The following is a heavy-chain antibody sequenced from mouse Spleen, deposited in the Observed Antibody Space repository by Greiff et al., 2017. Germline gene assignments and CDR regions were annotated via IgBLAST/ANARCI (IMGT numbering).Heavy chain of an antibody. CDR1: GYTFTSYD. CDR2: IYPRDGST. D-gene: IGHD1-1*01. Sequence: VQLQQSGPELVKPGASVKLSCKASGYTFTSYDINWVKQRPGQGLEWIGWIYPRDGSTKYNEKFKGKATLTVDTSSSTAYMELHSLTSEDSAVYFCARWGSYYYGSSPDWFAYWGQGTLVTVSA. V-gene: IGHV1-85*01. CDR3: ARWGSYYYGSSPDWFAY. J-gene: IGHJ3*01.